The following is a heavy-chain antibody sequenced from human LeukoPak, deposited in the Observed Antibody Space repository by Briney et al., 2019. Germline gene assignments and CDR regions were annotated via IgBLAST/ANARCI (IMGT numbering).Heavy chain of an antibody. J-gene: IGHJ4*02. CDR1: GGSISSGSYY. CDR2: IYTSGST. D-gene: IGHD6-6*01. V-gene: IGHV4-61*02. CDR3: ARAYSSSFAPFDY. Sequence: SQTLSLTGTVSGGSISSGSYYWSWIRQPAGKGLEWIGRIYTSGSTNYNPSLKSRVTISVDTSKNQFSLKLSSVTAADTAVYYCARAYSSSFAPFDYWGQGTLVTVSS.